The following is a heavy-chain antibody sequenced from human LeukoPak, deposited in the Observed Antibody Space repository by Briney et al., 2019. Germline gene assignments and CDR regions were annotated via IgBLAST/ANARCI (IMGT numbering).Heavy chain of an antibody. CDR3: ARHSRTYYDILTGPYGGCFDY. J-gene: IGHJ4*02. V-gene: IGHV3-53*01. CDR1: GFTVSSNY. CDR2: IYSGGST. Sequence: GGSLRLSCAASGFTVSSNYMSWVRQAPGKGLEWVSVIYSGGSTYYADSVKGRFTISRDNSKNMLYLQMNSLRAEDTAVYYCARHSRTYYDILTGPYGGCFDYWGQRILVTVSS. D-gene: IGHD3-9*01.